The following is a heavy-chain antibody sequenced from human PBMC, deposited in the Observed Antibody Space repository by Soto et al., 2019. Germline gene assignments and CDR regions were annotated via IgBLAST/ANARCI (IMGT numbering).Heavy chain of an antibody. CDR1: GFTFSDNA. CDR3: AKSLSTAVNYGLDV. V-gene: IGHV3-23*01. J-gene: IGHJ6*02. CDR2: ISDDGDST. D-gene: IGHD2-2*01. Sequence: EVQLLESGGGLVQPGGSPRISCGASGFTFSDNAITWVGQAPGKGLEWVSSISDDGDSTYYADSVKGRFTISRDNSKNTLFLQISSLGAEDTAVYYCAKSLSTAVNYGLDVWGQGTSVTVSS.